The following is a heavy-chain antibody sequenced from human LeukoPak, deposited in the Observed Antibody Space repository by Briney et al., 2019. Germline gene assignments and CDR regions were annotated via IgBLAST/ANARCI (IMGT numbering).Heavy chain of an antibody. CDR2: ISYDGSNK. CDR3: TTLIAVAGTLI. J-gene: IGHJ4*02. V-gene: IGHV3-30*04. D-gene: IGHD6-19*01. Sequence: GGSLRLSCAASGFTFSSYTMHWVRQAPGKGLEWVAVISYDGSNKYYADSVKGRFTISRDDSKNTAYLQMNSLKTEDTAVYYCTTLIAVAGTLIWGQGTLVTVSS. CDR1: GFTFSSYT.